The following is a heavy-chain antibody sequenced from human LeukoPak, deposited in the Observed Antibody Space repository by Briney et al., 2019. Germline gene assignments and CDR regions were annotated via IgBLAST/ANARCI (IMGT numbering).Heavy chain of an antibody. V-gene: IGHV4-34*01. D-gene: IGHD4-23*01. CDR3: ARGRRTVVIDY. CDR2: INHSGST. J-gene: IGHJ4*02. Sequence: PSETLSLTCGVYGGSFSGYYWSWIRQPPGKGLEWIGEINHSGSTNYNPSLKSRVTISVDTSKNQFSLKLSSVTAADTAVYYCARGRRTVVIDYWGQGALVTVSS. CDR1: GGSFSGYY.